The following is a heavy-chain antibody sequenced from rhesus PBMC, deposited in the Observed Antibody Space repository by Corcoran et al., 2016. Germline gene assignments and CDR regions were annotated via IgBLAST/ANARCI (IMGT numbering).Heavy chain of an antibody. CDR1: GGSISSSY. Sequence: QLQLQESGPGLVKPSETLSVTCAVSGGSISSSYWSWIRQAPGKGLEWIGYIYCRGSSTNYNPSLQNRVTLSVDTAKNQLSLTLSSVTTADTAVYYCASSYYSGSYYFYWGQGVLVTVSS. V-gene: IGHV4-169*01. D-gene: IGHD3-16*01. CDR3: ASSYYSGSYYFY. CDR2: IYCRGSST. J-gene: IGHJ4*01.